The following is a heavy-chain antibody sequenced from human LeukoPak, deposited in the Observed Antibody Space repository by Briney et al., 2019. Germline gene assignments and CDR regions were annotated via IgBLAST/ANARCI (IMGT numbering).Heavy chain of an antibody. Sequence: SEPLSLTCTVSGGSISSYYWSWIRQPPGKGLEWIGYIYYSGSTNYNPSLKSRVTISVDASKNQFSLKLSSVTAADTAVYYCARDRQQWLVRGAFDIWGQGTMVTVSS. CDR1: GGSISSYY. CDR2: IYYSGST. D-gene: IGHD6-19*01. V-gene: IGHV4-59*01. CDR3: ARDRQQWLVRGAFDI. J-gene: IGHJ3*02.